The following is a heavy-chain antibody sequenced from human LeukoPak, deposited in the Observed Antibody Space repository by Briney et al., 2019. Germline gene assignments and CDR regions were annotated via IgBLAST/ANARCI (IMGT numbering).Heavy chain of an antibody. CDR2: ISGSGGST. CDR1: GFTFSSYA. CDR3: AKSGDFWSGYQFDF. V-gene: IGHV3-23*01. J-gene: IGHJ4*02. D-gene: IGHD3-3*01. Sequence: GGSLRLSCAASGFTFSSYAMSWVRQAPGKGLEWVSAISGSGGSTYYADSVKGRFTISRDNSKNTLYLQMSSLRAEDTAVYYCAKSGDFWSGYQFDFWGQGTLVTVSS.